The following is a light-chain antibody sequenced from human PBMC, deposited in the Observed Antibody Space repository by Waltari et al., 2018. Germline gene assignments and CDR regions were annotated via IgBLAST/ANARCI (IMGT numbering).Light chain of an antibody. CDR1: SSDVGSYNL. V-gene: IGLV2-23*02. CDR3: CSYAGSSTPWV. J-gene: IGLJ3*02. Sequence: QSALTQPAPVSGSPGQSITISCTGTSSDVGSYNLVSWYQQHPGKAPKLMVYEVSTRPAGVSNRFSGSKSGNTASLTISGLQAEDEADYYCCSYAGSSTPWVFGGGTKLTVL. CDR2: EVS.